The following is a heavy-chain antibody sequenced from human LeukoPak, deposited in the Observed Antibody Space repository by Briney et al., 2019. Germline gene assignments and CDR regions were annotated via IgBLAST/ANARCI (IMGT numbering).Heavy chain of an antibody. J-gene: IGHJ3*02. CDR2: IWYDGSKK. V-gene: IGHV3-33*01. D-gene: IGHD6-19*01. CDR3: AREAAYISSMTAFDI. Sequence: PGRSLRLSCEASGFTFGNYCMHWVRQAPGKGLEWVSFIWYDGSKKYYADSVKGRFIISRDNSKNTLYLQMNSLRAEDTAVYYCAREAAYISSMTAFDIWGQGTLVTVSS. CDR1: GFTFGNYC.